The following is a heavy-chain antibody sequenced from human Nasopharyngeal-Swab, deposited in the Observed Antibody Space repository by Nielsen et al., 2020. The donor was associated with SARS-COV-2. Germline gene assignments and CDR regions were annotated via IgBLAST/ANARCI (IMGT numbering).Heavy chain of an antibody. D-gene: IGHD2-15*01. Sequence: GESLKISCAASGFIFSDSAIHWVRQASGKGLEWVGRIRSKGNSYATEYAASVEGRFTISRDDSKNTAYLQMNSLITEDTAVYYCTRCGGSCYTGKDYWGQGTLVTGSS. J-gene: IGHJ4*02. V-gene: IGHV3-73*01. CDR3: TRCGGSCYTGKDY. CDR2: IRSKGNSYAT. CDR1: GFIFSDSA.